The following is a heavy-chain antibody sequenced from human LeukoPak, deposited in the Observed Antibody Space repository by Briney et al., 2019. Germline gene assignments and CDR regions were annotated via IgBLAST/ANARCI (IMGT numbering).Heavy chain of an antibody. CDR2: IYHSGST. CDR3: ARADGVHYYFDY. Sequence: SETLSLTCAVYGGSFSGYYWSWIRQPPGKGLEWIGSIYHSGSTYYNPSLKSRVTISVDTSKNQFSLKLSSVTAADTAVYYCARADGVHYYFDYWGQGTLVAVSS. J-gene: IGHJ4*02. CDR1: GGSFSGYY. V-gene: IGHV4-34*01. D-gene: IGHD3-10*01.